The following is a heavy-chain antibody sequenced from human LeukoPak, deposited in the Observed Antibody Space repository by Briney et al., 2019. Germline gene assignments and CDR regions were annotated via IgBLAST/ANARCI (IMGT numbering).Heavy chain of an antibody. Sequence: PGGSLRLSCAASGFTFNTYSMNWVRQAPGKGLEWVSFIFSSSTYIYYTDSVRGRFTISRDNAKNSLYLQMNSLRAEDTAVYYCARGTDGAYYSHYWYFDLWGRGTLVTVSS. CDR3: ARGTDGAYYSHYWYFDL. V-gene: IGHV3-21*01. CDR2: IFSSSTYI. D-gene: IGHD4/OR15-4a*01. CDR1: GFTFNTYS. J-gene: IGHJ2*01.